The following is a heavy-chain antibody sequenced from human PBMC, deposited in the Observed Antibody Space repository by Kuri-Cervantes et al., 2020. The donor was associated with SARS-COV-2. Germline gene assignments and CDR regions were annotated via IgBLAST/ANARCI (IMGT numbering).Heavy chain of an antibody. J-gene: IGHJ3*02. V-gene: IGHV3-74*01. CDR3: AKDQQRRYCSSTSCYFSGFDI. D-gene: IGHD2-2*01. Sequence: GESLKISCAASGFTFSSYWMHWVRQAPGKGLVWVSRINSDGSSTSYADSVKGRFTISRDNAKNTLYLQMNSLRAEDTAVYYCAKDQQRRYCSSTSCYFSGFDIWGQGTMVTVSS. CDR2: INSDGSST. CDR1: GFTFSSYW.